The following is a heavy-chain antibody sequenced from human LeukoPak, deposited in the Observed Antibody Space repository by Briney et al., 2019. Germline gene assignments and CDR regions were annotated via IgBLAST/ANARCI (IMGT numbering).Heavy chain of an antibody. Sequence: SETLPLICTVSNDSISNYYWSWIRPPPGKGLEWIAYIDYRGSTTNNPSLRSRITISVDTSRNQFSLKLRSVTAADTAVYYCARSRSGYGYEHGAFEIWGQGTMVTVSS. J-gene: IGHJ3*02. D-gene: IGHD5-12*01. CDR3: ARSRSGYGYEHGAFEI. V-gene: IGHV4-59*01. CDR2: IDYRGST. CDR1: NDSISNYY.